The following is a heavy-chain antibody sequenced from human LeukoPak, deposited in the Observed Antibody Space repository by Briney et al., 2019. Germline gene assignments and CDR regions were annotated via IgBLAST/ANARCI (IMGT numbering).Heavy chain of an antibody. CDR2: ISGSGGST. CDR1: GFTFSSYA. J-gene: IGHJ4*02. CDR3: AKDPFADPYSSGWYGNY. V-gene: IGHV3-23*01. Sequence: GGSLRLSCAASGFTFSSYAMSWVRQAPGKGLEWVSAISGSGGSTYYADSVKGRFTISRDSSKNTLYLQMNSLRAEDTAVYYCAKDPFADPYSSGWYGNYWGQGTLVTVSS. D-gene: IGHD6-19*01.